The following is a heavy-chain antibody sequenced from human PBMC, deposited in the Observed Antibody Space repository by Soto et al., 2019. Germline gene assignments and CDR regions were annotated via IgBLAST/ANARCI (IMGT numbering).Heavy chain of an antibody. CDR2: ISAHNGNT. V-gene: IGHV1-18*01. CDR1: GYAFTTYG. D-gene: IGHD6-6*01. J-gene: IGHJ4*02. Sequence: QVHLVQSGAEVKKPGASVKVSCQASGYAFTTYGITWVRQAPGQGLEWMGWISAHNGNTNYAQKLQGRVTVTRDTSTSTAYMELRRLRSDDTAVYYCARGRDGDYWGQGALVTVSS. CDR3: ARGRDGDY.